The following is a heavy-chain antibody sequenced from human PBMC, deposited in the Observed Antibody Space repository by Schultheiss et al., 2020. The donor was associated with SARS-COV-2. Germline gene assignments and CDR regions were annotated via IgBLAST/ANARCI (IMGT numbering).Heavy chain of an antibody. CDR2: VSHSGST. D-gene: IGHD3-10*01. CDR3: ARKIYGSGSYYDY. J-gene: IGHJ4*02. V-gene: IGHV4-34*01. Sequence: GSLRLSCAASGFTFSSYSMNWVRQAPGKGLEWIGQVSHSGSTNYNPSLKSRVTISVDTSKNQFSLKLSSVTAADTAVYYCARKIYGSGSYYDYWGQGTLVTFSS. CDR1: GFTFSSYS.